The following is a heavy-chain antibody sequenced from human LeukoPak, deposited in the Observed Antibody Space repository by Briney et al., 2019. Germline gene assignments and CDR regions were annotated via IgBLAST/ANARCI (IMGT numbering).Heavy chain of an antibody. CDR2: ISAYNGNT. Sequence: WASVKVSCKASGYTFTGYYMHWVRQAPGQGLEWMGWISAYNGNTNYAQKLQGRVTMTTDTSTSTAYMELRSLRSDDTAVYYCARMSPYCSSTSCYIQPAYYYGMDVWGQGTTVTVSS. CDR1: GYTFTGYY. CDR3: ARMSPYCSSTSCYIQPAYYYGMDV. V-gene: IGHV1-18*04. J-gene: IGHJ6*02. D-gene: IGHD2-2*02.